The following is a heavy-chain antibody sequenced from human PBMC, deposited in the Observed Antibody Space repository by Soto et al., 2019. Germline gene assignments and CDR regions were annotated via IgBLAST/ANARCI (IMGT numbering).Heavy chain of an antibody. CDR2: IVVGSGNT. D-gene: IGHD6-13*01. CDR1: GFTFTSSA. Sequence: GASVKVSCKASGFTFTSSAVQWVRQARGQRLEWIGWIVVGSGNTNYAQKFQERVTITRDMSTSTAYMELSSLRSEDTAVYYCARENLRIGAAPNQIDYWGQGTLVTVSS. J-gene: IGHJ4*02. CDR3: ARENLRIGAAPNQIDY. V-gene: IGHV1-58*01.